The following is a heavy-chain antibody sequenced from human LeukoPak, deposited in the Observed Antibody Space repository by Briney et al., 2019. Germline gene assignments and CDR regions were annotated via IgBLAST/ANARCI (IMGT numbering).Heavy chain of an antibody. CDR2: INPNSGDT. J-gene: IGHJ5*02. Sequence: ASVKVSCKASGYTFTGYYMHWVRQAPGQGLEWMGWINPNSGDTNYAQKFQGRVTMTRNTSISTAYMELSSLRSEDTAVYYCARGRVGQQLVRWGTHNWFDPWGQGTLVTVSS. CDR3: ARGRVGQQLVRWGTHNWFDP. V-gene: IGHV1-2*02. D-gene: IGHD6-13*01. CDR1: GYTFTGYY.